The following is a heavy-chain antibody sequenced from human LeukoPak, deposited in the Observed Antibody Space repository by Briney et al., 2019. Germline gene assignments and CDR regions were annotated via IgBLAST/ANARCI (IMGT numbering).Heavy chain of an antibody. J-gene: IGHJ4*02. Sequence: GGSLRLSCAASGFTFSNYAMSWVRQAPGKGLEWVSTISSSGDNTHYADSVKGRFTISRDNSKNTLFLQMNSLRAEDTAVYYCAKRHYYASGSPLYYFDYWGQGTLVTVSS. CDR2: ISSSGDNT. D-gene: IGHD3-10*01. V-gene: IGHV3-23*01. CDR3: AKRHYYASGSPLYYFDY. CDR1: GFTFSNYA.